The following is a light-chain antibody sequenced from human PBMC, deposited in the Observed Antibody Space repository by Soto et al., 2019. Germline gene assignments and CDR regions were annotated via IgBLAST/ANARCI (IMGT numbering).Light chain of an antibody. Sequence: EIVFAQSPGTLSLSPGQRATLSCRASQSVTSTLAWYQQKPGQTPRLLIYDASTRATGIPARFSGSGSGTEFTLTISSLQSEDFAVYYCQQYNNWPLTFGGGTKVDIK. V-gene: IGKV3-15*01. CDR2: DAS. CDR3: QQYNNWPLT. CDR1: QSVTST. J-gene: IGKJ4*01.